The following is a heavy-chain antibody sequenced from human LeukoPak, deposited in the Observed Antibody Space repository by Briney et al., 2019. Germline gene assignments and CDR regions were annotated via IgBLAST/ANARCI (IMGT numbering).Heavy chain of an antibody. CDR2: MFHSGSP. Sequence: SETLSLTCTVSRGSISRYYWNWIRQSPRRGLEWIGYMFHSGSPNYNPSLKTRVPISIDTSKNQFSLKLSSVTAADTAVYYCARGSRYCSTTSCSSFDYWGQGTLVTVSS. V-gene: IGHV4-59*01. J-gene: IGHJ4*02. CDR1: RGSISRYY. D-gene: IGHD2-2*01. CDR3: ARGSRYCSTTSCSSFDY.